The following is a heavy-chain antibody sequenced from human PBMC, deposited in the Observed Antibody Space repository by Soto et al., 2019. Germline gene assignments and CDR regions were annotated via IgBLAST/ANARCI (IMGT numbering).Heavy chain of an antibody. CDR1: GGSFSGYY. CDR2: INHSGST. V-gene: IGHV4-34*01. Sequence: SETLSLTCAVYGGSFSGYYWTWIRQPPGTGLEWIGEINHSGSTNYNPSLKSRVTISVDTSKNQFSLKLSSVTAADTAVYYCARRITMISVDWFDPWGQGTLVTVSS. J-gene: IGHJ5*02. D-gene: IGHD3-22*01. CDR3: ARRITMISVDWFDP.